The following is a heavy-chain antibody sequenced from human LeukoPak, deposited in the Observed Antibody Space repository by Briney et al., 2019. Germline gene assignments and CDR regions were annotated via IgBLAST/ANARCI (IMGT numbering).Heavy chain of an antibody. Sequence: ASVEVSCKASGYTFTSYGISWVRQAPGQGLEWMGWISAYNGNTNYAQKLQGRVTMTTDTSTSTAYMELRSLRSDDTAVYYCASSGGQYSYGYYFDYWGQGTLVTVSS. CDR3: ASSGGQYSYGYYFDY. V-gene: IGHV1-18*01. J-gene: IGHJ4*02. D-gene: IGHD5-18*01. CDR2: ISAYNGNT. CDR1: GYTFTSYG.